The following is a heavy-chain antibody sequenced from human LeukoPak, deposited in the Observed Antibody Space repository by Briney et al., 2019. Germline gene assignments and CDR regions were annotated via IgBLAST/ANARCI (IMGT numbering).Heavy chain of an antibody. J-gene: IGHJ6*02. CDR2: IKQDGSEK. CDR3: AKDKPYGMDV. CDR1: GFTFSSYW. V-gene: IGHV3-7*03. Sequence: GGSLRLSCGASGFTFSSYWMSWVRQAPGKGLEWVANIKQDGSEKYYVDSVKGRFTISRDNAKNSLYLQMNSLRAEDTAVYYCAKDKPYGMDVWGQGTTVTVSS.